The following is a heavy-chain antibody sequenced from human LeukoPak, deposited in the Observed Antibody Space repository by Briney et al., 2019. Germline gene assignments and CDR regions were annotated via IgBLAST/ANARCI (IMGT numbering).Heavy chain of an antibody. CDR1: GFTFSSYN. CDR3: AKGGGGRLIYYYYMDV. CDR2: ISSSSSTI. D-gene: IGHD3-16*01. V-gene: IGHV3-48*04. Sequence: GGSLRLSCAASGFTFSSYNMNWVRQAPGKGLEWVSYISSSSSTIYYADSVKGRFTISRDNAKNSLYLQMNSLRAEDMALYYCAKGGGGRLIYYYYMDVWGKGTTVAVSS. J-gene: IGHJ6*03.